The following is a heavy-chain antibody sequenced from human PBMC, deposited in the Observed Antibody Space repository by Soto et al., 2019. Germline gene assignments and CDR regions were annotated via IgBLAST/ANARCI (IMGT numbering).Heavy chain of an antibody. J-gene: IGHJ6*02. Sequence: SETLSLTCTVSGGSISSSSYYWGWIRQPPGKGLEWIGSIYYSGSTYYNTSLKSRVTISVDTSKNQFSLKLSSVTAADTAFFYCARDKDAVTNHDYYYYYGMDVWGQGTTVT. CDR3: ARDKDAVTNHDYYYYYGMDV. CDR1: GGSISSSSYY. V-gene: IGHV4-39*02. CDR2: IYYSGST. D-gene: IGHD4-17*01.